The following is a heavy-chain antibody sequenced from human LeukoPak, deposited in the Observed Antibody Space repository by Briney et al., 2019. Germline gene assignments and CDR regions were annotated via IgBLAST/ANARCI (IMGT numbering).Heavy chain of an antibody. CDR2: ISGSGGST. D-gene: IGHD3-22*01. Sequence: GGSLRLSCAASGFTFSSYAMSWVRQAPGKGLEWVSAISGSGGSTYYADSVKGRFTISRDNSKNTLYLQMNGLGAEDTAVYYCAKAQDYYDSRTIDYWGQGTLVTVSS. V-gene: IGHV3-23*01. CDR1: GFTFSSYA. CDR3: AKAQDYYDSRTIDY. J-gene: IGHJ4*02.